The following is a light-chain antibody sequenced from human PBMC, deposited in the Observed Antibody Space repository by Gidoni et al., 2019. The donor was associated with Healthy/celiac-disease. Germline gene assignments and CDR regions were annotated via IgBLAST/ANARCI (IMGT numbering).Light chain of an antibody. J-gene: IGKJ4*01. Sequence: DIQMTQSPSSLSASVGDRVNITCRASQGMSNYLAWYQQKQGKVPKLLIYSASTLQSGVPSRFSGIGSGTDFTLTISSLQPEDVATYYCQKYNSAPLLTFGVGTKVEIK. CDR1: QGMSNY. CDR3: QKYNSAPLLT. CDR2: SAS. V-gene: IGKV1-27*01.